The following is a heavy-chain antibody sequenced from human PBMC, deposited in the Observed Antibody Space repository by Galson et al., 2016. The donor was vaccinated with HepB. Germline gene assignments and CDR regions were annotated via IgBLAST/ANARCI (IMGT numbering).Heavy chain of an antibody. CDR1: GDSVSSNTAA. V-gene: IGHV6-1*01. J-gene: IGHJ3*02. CDR2: TYYRSKWYN. Sequence: CAISGDSVSSNTAAWSWIRQSPSRGLEWLGRTYYRSKWYNDYAVSVKSRETINPDTSKNQFSLQLSPVTPDDTAIYYCARVYCIGTNCYPPPSKGTFDIWGQGTVVTVSS. D-gene: IGHD2-2*01. CDR3: ARVYCIGTNCYPPPSKGTFDI.